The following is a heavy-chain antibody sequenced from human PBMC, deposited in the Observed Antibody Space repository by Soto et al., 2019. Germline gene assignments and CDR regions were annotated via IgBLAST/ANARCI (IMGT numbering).Heavy chain of an antibody. D-gene: IGHD3-3*01. J-gene: IGHJ4*02. CDR2: ISSNGGST. V-gene: IGHV3-64D*08. CDR3: VKGGFDDFWTQFDY. Sequence: GGSLRLSCSASGFTFSSYAMHWVRQAPGKGLEYVSAISSNGGSTYYADSVKGRFTISRDNSKNTLYLQMSSLRAEDTAVYYCVKGGFDDFWTQFDYWGQGTLVTVSS. CDR1: GFTFSSYA.